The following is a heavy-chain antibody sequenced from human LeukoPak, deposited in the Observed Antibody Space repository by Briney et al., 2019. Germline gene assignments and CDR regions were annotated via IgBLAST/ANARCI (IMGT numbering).Heavy chain of an antibody. CDR3: ARTRYDYGGLDY. V-gene: IGHV1-69*02. CDR2: TIPILGIT. CDR1: GGTFSSET. Sequence: SVKVSCKASGGTFSSETISWVRQAPGQGLEWMGRTIPILGITNYAQKFQGRVTITADKSTSTAYMELSSLRSDDTAVYYCARTRYDYGGLDYWGQGTLVTVSS. J-gene: IGHJ4*02. D-gene: IGHD4-23*01.